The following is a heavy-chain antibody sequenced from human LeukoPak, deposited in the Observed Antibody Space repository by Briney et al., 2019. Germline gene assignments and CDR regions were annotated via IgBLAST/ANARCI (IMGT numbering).Heavy chain of an antibody. CDR1: GFTFSSYS. CDR3: ARVRVPAAITWGLGY. D-gene: IGHD2-2*01. V-gene: IGHV3-21*01. Sequence: GGALRLSCAASGFTFSSYSMNWVRQAPGKGVEWVSSISSSSRYIYYADPVKGRFTISRDNAKNSLYLQMNSLSAEDTAVYYCARVRVPAAITWGLGYWGQGTLVTVSS. J-gene: IGHJ4*02. CDR2: ISSSSRYI.